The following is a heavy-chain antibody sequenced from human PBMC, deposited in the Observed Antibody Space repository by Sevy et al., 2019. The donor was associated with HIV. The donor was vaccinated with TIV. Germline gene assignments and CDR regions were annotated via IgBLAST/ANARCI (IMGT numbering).Heavy chain of an antibody. J-gene: IGHJ4*02. CDR2: VSSDGREI. CDR1: GFTFSTYA. V-gene: IGHV3-30*04. CDR3: ARDQLGSFDY. D-gene: IGHD7-27*01. Sequence: GGSLRLSCAVSGFTFSTYAMHWVRQAPGKGLEWVAIVSSDGREINYADSLKGRFTISRDNSRNTLYLQRNSLRTEDTALSYCARDQLGSFDYWGQGTLVTVSS.